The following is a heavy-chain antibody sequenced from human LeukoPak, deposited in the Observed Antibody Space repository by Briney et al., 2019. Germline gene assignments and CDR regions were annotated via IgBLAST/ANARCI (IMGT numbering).Heavy chain of an antibody. D-gene: IGHD2-2*01. CDR1: GGSISSYY. CDR2: IYTSGST. CDR3: ARGPYCSSTSCYFNP. V-gene: IGHV4-4*07. Sequence: SETLSLTCTVSGGSISSYYWSWIRQPAGKGLEWIGRIYTSGSTNYNPSLKSRVTMSVDTSKNQFSLKLSSVTAADTAVYYCARGPYCSSTSCYFNPWGQGTLVTVSS. J-gene: IGHJ5*02.